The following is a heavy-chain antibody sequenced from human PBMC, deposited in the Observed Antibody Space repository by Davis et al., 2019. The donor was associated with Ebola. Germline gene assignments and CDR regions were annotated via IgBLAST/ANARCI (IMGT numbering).Heavy chain of an antibody. D-gene: IGHD2-2*01. Sequence: ASVKVSCKASGYTFTGYYMHWVRQAPGQGLEWMGWISAYNGNTNYAQKLQGRVTMTTDTSTSTAYMELRSLRSDDTAVYYCARERWTYCSSTSCYRWDNWFDPWGQGTLVTVSS. CDR2: ISAYNGNT. V-gene: IGHV1-18*04. CDR3: ARERWTYCSSTSCYRWDNWFDP. CDR1: GYTFTGYY. J-gene: IGHJ5*02.